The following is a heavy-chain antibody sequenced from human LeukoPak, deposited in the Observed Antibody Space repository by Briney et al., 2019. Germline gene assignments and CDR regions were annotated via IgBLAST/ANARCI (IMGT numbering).Heavy chain of an antibody. D-gene: IGHD3-10*01. J-gene: IGHJ4*02. CDR3: AKDIGAHQFDS. V-gene: IGHV3-23*01. CDR1: GFTFSNYA. Sequence: GGSLRLSCAASGFTFSNYAMSWVRQAPGKGLEWVSAISGIGDGTYHADSVKGRFTISRDNSKNTLYLQMNSLRAEDTAVYYCAKDIGAHQFDSWGQGTLVIVSS. CDR2: ISGIGDGT.